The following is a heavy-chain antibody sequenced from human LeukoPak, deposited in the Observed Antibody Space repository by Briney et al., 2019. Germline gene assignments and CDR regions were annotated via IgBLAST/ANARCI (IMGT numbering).Heavy chain of an antibody. D-gene: IGHD6-13*01. CDR2: ISYDGSNK. Sequence: RPGGSLRLSCAASGFTFSSYAMHWVRQAPGKGLEWVAVISYDGSNKYYADSVKGRFTISRDNAKNTLYLQMNSLRAEDTAVYYCARGRIAAAGFLGYWGQGTLVTVSS. J-gene: IGHJ4*02. V-gene: IGHV3-30*04. CDR3: ARGRIAAAGFLGY. CDR1: GFTFSSYA.